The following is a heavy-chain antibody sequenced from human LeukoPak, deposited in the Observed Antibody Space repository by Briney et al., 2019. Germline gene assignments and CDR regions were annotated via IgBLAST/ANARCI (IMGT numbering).Heavy chain of an antibody. V-gene: IGHV3-7*01. CDR2: IKQDGSEK. D-gene: IGHD3-3*01. CDR1: GFTFSNYG. CDR3: ARDGASISRGTHYYYYGMDV. Sequence: GRSLRLSCAASGFTFSNYGMHWVRQASGKGLEWVANIKQDGSEKYYVDSVKGRFTISRDNAKNSLYLQMNSLRAEDTAVYYCARDGASISRGTHYYYYGMDVWGQGTTVTVSS. J-gene: IGHJ6*02.